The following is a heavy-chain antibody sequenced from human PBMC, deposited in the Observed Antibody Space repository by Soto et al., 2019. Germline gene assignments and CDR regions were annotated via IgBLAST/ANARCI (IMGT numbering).Heavy chain of an antibody. CDR3: AREDILGVRSFDY. CDR1: GFTFSGYS. CDR2: ISSGGKTI. V-gene: IGHV3-48*02. Sequence: GSLRLSCAASGFTFSGYSVNWVRQAPGKGLEWASYISSGGKTIYYAESVKGRFTVSRDNARNSQYLQMNSLRDEDTAVYYCAREDILGVRSFDYWGQGTLVTVSS. D-gene: IGHD3-9*01. J-gene: IGHJ4*02.